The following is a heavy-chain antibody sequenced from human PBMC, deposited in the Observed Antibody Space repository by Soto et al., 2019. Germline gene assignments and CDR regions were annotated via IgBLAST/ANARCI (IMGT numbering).Heavy chain of an antibody. D-gene: IGHD6-19*01. CDR1: GFTFSDYD. J-gene: IGHJ6*02. Sequence: QVQLVESGGGLVKPGGSLRLSCAASGFTFSDYDMRWIRQAPGKGLEWVSYISSSSSYTNYADSVKGRFTISRDNAKNSLYKQMNRLRAENTAVYYCARGATGGEQGLGIPEYYYCGMDVWGQGTTVTVSS. CDR2: ISSSSSYT. V-gene: IGHV3-11*05. CDR3: ARGATGGEQGLGIPEYYYCGMDV.